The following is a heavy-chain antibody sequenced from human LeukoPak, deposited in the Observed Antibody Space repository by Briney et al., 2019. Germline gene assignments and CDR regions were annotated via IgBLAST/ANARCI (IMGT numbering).Heavy chain of an antibody. V-gene: IGHV1-8*03. CDR3: ARLRTVVGAPTALGY. Sequence: ASVKVSCKASGYTFTSYDINWVRQATGQRLEWMGWMNPNSGNTGYAEKFQGRVTITRNTSISTAYMELSSLRSEDTAVYYCARLRTVVGAPTALGYWGQGTLVTVSS. CDR1: GYTFTSYD. CDR2: MNPNSGNT. D-gene: IGHD1-26*01. J-gene: IGHJ4*02.